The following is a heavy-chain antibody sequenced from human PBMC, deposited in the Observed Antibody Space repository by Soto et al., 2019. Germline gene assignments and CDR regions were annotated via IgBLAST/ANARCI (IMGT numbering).Heavy chain of an antibody. V-gene: IGHV3-33*01. Sequence: PGGSLRLSCAASGFTFSSYGMHWVRQAPGKGLEWVAVIWYDGSNKYYADSVKGRFTISRDNSKNTLYLQMNSLRAEDTAVYYCAREIKLRLGEFGYFDYWGQGTLVTVSS. CDR3: AREIKLRLGEFGYFDY. CDR2: IWYDGSNK. D-gene: IGHD3-16*01. J-gene: IGHJ4*02. CDR1: GFTFSSYG.